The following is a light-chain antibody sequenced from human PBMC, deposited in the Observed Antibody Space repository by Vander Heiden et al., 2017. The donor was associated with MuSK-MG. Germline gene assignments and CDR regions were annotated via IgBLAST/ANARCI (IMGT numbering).Light chain of an antibody. CDR3: QQRYYCAIT. Sequence: IVLTQSPATLSLSPGERATLSCRASQSVDTYLAWCQQTPGQAPRLLIYDASTRASGTPARFSGSGSGTDFTLTISSLEPEDFAVFYCQQRYYCAITFGGGTKVE. CDR2: DAS. CDR1: QSVDTY. V-gene: IGKV3-11*01. J-gene: IGKJ4*01.